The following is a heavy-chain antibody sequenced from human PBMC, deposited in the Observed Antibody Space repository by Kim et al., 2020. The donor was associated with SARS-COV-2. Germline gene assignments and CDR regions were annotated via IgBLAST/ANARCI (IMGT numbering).Heavy chain of an antibody. D-gene: IGHD3-10*01. J-gene: IGHJ6*02. CDR2: ISAYNGNT. CDR1: GYTFTSYG. CDR3: ARSVELNSGSYYNVNYYYYGMDV. Sequence: ASVKVSCKASGYTFTSYGISWVRQAPGQGLEWMGWISAYNGNTNYAQKLQGRVTMTTDTSTSTAYMELRSLRSDDTAVYYCARSVELNSGSYYNVNYYYYGMDVWGQGTTVTVSS. V-gene: IGHV1-18*01.